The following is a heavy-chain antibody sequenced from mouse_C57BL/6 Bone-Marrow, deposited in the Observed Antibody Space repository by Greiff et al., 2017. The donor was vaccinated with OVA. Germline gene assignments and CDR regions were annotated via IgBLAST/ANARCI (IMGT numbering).Heavy chain of an antibody. CDR1: GYTFTDYY. D-gene: IGHD2-3*01. CDR3: ARKEGLLRFAY. J-gene: IGHJ3*01. V-gene: IGHV1-26*01. CDR2: INPNNGGT. Sequence: EVQLQQSGPELVKPGASVKISCKASGYTFTDYYMNWVKQSHGKSLEWIGDINPNNGGTSYNQKFKGKATLTVDTSSSTAYMELRSLTSEDSAVYYCARKEGLLRFAYWGQGTLVTVSA.